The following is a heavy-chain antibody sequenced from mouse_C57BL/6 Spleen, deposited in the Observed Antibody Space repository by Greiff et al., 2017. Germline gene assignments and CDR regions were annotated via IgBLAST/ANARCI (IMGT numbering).Heavy chain of an antibody. CDR2: IDPETGGT. J-gene: IGHJ2*01. CDR1: GYTFTDYE. V-gene: IGHV1-15*01. Sequence: QVHVKQSGAELVRPGASVTLSCKASGYTFTDYEMHWVKQTPVHGLEWIGAIDPETGGTAYNQKFKGKAILTADKSSSTAYMELRSLTSEDSAVYYCTRDYYGSSHYFDYWGQGTTLTVSS. CDR3: TRDYYGSSHYFDY. D-gene: IGHD1-1*01.